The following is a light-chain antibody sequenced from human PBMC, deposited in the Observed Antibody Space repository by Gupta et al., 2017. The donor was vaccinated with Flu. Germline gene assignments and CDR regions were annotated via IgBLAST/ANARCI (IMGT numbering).Light chain of an antibody. CDR1: QSINSW. V-gene: IGKV1-5*03. CDR3: QQDNSSPWT. CDR2: KAS. Sequence: EIQMTQSPSTLSASVGDRVTITCRARQSINSWLAWYQQKPGKAPKLVIYKASSLESGVPSRFSGSGSGTEFTLTISSRQPDDFATYYCQQDNSSPWTFGQGTKVEIK. J-gene: IGKJ1*01.